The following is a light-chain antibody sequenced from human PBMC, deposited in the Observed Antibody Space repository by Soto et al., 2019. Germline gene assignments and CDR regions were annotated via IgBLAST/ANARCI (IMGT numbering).Light chain of an antibody. J-gene: IGKJ5*01. V-gene: IGKV1-12*01. Sequence: DNQLPQSPSSISASVGDKVTITCRASQAVNSWLAWFQQKPGMAPKLVIYDVSSLQSGVPSRFSGSGFGTEFTLTISSLQPEDFATYYCQQSNNHPISFGQGTRLENK. CDR3: QQSNNHPIS. CDR1: QAVNSW. CDR2: DVS.